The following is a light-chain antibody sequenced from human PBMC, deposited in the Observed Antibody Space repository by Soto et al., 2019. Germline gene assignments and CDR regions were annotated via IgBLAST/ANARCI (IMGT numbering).Light chain of an antibody. V-gene: IGLV2-14*01. J-gene: IGLJ1*01. CDR2: DVS. CDR3: CSYTNSAYV. Sequence: QSALTQPASVSGSPGQSITISCTGTGSDVGGSNSVSWYQQHPGKAPKLMIYDVSNWPSGVPDRFSGSKSGNTASLTISGLQAEDEGDYYCCSYTNSAYVFGTGTKLTVL. CDR1: GSDVGGSNS.